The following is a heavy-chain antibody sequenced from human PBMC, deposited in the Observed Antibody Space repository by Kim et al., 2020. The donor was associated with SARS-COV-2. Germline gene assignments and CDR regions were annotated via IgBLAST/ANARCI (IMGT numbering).Heavy chain of an antibody. CDR1: GFAFNTYD. J-gene: IGHJ5*02. D-gene: IGHD3-22*01. Sequence: GGSLRLSCAASGFAFNTYDFHWVRQATGKGLEGVSAIDVAGGTYYSDSAKGRLTISRENAKNYVYLQMNSLRDGDPAVYYCAREVNYVISEFGLDTWGQGTLVTVSS. CDR3: AREVNYVISEFGLDT. CDR2: IDVAGGT. V-gene: IGHV3-13*04.